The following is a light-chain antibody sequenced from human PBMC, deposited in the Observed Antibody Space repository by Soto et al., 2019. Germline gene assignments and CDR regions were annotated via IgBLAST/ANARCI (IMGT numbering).Light chain of an antibody. V-gene: IGLV2-14*01. Sequence: QSALTQPASVSGSPGQSITISCTGTSSDVGGYNYVSWYQQHPGKDPKLMIYEVSNRPSGVSNRFSGSKSGNTSSLTISGLHAEDEADYYCSSYTSSSTRVFGGGTKLTVL. J-gene: IGLJ3*02. CDR3: SSYTSSSTRV. CDR1: SSDVGGYNY. CDR2: EVS.